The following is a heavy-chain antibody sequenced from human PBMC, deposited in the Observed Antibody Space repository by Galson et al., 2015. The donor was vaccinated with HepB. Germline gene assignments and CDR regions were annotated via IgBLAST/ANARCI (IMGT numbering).Heavy chain of an antibody. CDR2: ISYDGSNK. J-gene: IGHJ4*02. CDR3: AREEGYEYYFDY. CDR1: GFTFSSYA. V-gene: IGHV3-30-3*01. Sequence: SLRHSCAASGFTFSSYAMHWVRQAPGKGLEWVAVISYDGSNKYYADSVKGRFTISRDNSKNTLYLQMNSLRAEDTAVYYCAREEGYEYYFDYWGQGTLVTVSS. D-gene: IGHD5-12*01.